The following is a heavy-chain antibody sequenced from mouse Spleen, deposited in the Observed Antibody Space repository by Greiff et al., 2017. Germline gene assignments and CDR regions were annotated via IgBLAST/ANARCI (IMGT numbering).Heavy chain of an antibody. V-gene: IGHV1-50*01. Sequence: QVQLQQPGAELVKPGASVKLSCKASGYTFTSYWMQWVKQRPGQGLEWIGEIDPSDSYTNYNQKFKGKATLTVDTSSSTAYMQLSSLTSEDSAVYYCARGDVGYFDVWGAGTTVTVSA. D-gene: IGHD3-3*01. CDR3: ARGDVGYFDV. CDR2: IDPSDSYT. CDR1: GYTFTSYW. J-gene: IGHJ1*01.